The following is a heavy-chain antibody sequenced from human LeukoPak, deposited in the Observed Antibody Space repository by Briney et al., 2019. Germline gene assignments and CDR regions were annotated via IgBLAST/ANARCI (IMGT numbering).Heavy chain of an antibody. J-gene: IGHJ4*02. D-gene: IGHD3-22*01. V-gene: IGHV3-13*01. Sequence: GGSLRLSCAASGFTFSSYDMHWVGPATAKGLEWVSAIGTAGDTYYPGSVKGRFTISRENAKNSLYLQMNSLRAGDTAVYYCARAPRYYDSSGYGFDYWGQGTLVTVSS. CDR3: ARAPRYYDSSGYGFDY. CDR1: GFTFSSYD. CDR2: IGTAGDT.